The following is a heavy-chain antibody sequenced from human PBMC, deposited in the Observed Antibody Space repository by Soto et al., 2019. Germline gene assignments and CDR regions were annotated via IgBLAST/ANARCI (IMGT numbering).Heavy chain of an antibody. CDR3: ASVKKYWDSGGNGFDP. CDR1: GGSISSGGYY. J-gene: IGHJ5*02. Sequence: QVQLQESSPGLVKPSHTLSLTGTVSGGSISSGGYYWSWICQHPGKGLEWIGYIYYSGSTYYNPSLKSRVTISVDTSKNQFSPKLSSVTAADTAVYYCASVKKYWDSGGNGFDPWGQGTLVTVSS. V-gene: IGHV4-31*03. D-gene: IGHD2-15*01. CDR2: IYYSGST.